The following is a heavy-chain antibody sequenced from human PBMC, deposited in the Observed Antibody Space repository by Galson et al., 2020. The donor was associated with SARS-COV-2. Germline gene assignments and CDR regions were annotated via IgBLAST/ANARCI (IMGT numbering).Heavy chain of an antibody. CDR2: IYTSGST. CDR1: GGSISSHY. V-gene: IGHV4-4*07. D-gene: IGHD6-13*01. CDR3: ARVSSSWYPPDAFDI. J-gene: IGHJ3*02. Sequence: SETLYLTCTVPGGSISSHYWSWIRQPAGKGLEWIGRIYTSGSTNYNPPLKSRVTMSVDTSKNQFSLKLSSVTAADTAVYYCARVSSSWYPPDAFDIWGQGTMVTVSS.